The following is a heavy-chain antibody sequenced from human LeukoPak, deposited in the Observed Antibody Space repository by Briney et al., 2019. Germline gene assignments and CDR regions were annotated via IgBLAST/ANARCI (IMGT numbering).Heavy chain of an antibody. D-gene: IGHD1-26*01. CDR1: GFTFSSYG. Sequence: PGRALRLSCAASGFTFSSYGMHWVREAPGKGLEWVAVISYDGSNRYYADSVKGRFTISRDNSTNTLYLQMNSLRAEDTAVYYCANGGGSYYVLGNLGGFDYWGQGTLVTVSS. J-gene: IGHJ4*02. CDR2: ISYDGSNR. CDR3: ANGGGSYYVLGNLGGFDY. V-gene: IGHV3-30*18.